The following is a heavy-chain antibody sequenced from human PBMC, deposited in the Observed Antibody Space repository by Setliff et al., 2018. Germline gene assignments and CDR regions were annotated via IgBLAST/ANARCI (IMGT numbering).Heavy chain of an antibody. Sequence: GASVKVSCKASGYIFTGYYIHWVRQAPGQGLEWMGRFNPNSGDTNSAQKFQGRVTMTRDTSISTAYMELSRLKYDDTAVYYCARGTDYHGSGSYWAKDVWGKGTTVTVSS. D-gene: IGHD3-10*01. J-gene: IGHJ6*04. CDR3: ARGTDYHGSGSYWAKDV. V-gene: IGHV1-2*06. CDR1: GYIFTGYY. CDR2: FNPNSGDT.